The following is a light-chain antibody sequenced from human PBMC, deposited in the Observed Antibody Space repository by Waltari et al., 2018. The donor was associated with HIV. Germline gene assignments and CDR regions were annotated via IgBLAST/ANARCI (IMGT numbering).Light chain of an antibody. CDR3: QRYNSAPRT. Sequence: DIQMTQSPSSLSGSVGDRVTITCRASKDISNYVAWYQQKPGKIPQLLIYAASTLQSGVPSRFSGGGSGTEFNFTIRSLQPEDVGTYYCQRYNSAPRTFGQGSTV. CDR1: KDISNY. CDR2: AAS. J-gene: IGKJ1*01. V-gene: IGKV1-27*01.